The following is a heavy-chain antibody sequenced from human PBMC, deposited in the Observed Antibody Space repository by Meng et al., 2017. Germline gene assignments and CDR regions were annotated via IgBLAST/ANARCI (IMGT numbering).Heavy chain of an antibody. V-gene: IGHV6-1*01. CDR2: AYYRSKWYH. D-gene: IGHD1-26*01. J-gene: IGHJ4*02. CDR1: GDSFSSNSAA. Sequence: LQQLGPGLVKPSQTLSLLCAISGDSFSSNSAAWNWIRQSPSRGLEWLGRAYYRSKWYHDYAESVKSRISIDPDTSKNQFSLQLRSVTPEDSAAYYCARGSYSFDSWGQRTLVTVSS. CDR3: ARGSYSFDS.